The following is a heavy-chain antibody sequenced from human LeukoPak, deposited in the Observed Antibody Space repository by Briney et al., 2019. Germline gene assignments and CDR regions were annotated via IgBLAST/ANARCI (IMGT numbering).Heavy chain of an antibody. Sequence: PGGSLRLSCAASGFTFSSYEMNWVRQAPGKGLEWVSYISSSGSTINYADSVKGRFTVSRDNTKNSLFLQMNSLRVEDTAVYYCAKVLRGYRSDYFWGQGTLVTVSS. D-gene: IGHD5-18*01. CDR2: ISSSGSTI. J-gene: IGHJ4*02. V-gene: IGHV3-48*03. CDR3: AKVLRGYRSDYF. CDR1: GFTFSSYE.